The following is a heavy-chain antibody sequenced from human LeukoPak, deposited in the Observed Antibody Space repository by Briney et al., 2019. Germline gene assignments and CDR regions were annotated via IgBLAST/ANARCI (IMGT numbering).Heavy chain of an antibody. V-gene: IGHV3-30*02. CDR3: AKMVRGPLGFDY. CDR2: IRYDGSNK. J-gene: IGHJ4*02. CDR1: GFTFSSYA. D-gene: IGHD3-10*01. Sequence: GGSLRLSCAASGFTFSSYAMNWVRQAPGKGLEWVAFIRYDGSNKYYADSVKGRFTIYRDNSKNTLYLQMNSLRAEDTAVYYCAKMVRGPLGFDYWGQGTLVTVSS.